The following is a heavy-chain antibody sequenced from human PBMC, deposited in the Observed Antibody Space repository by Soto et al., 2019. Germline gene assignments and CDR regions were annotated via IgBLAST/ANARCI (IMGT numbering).Heavy chain of an antibody. CDR2: IRSRTYNYVT. J-gene: IGHJ4*02. Sequence: EVQLVESGGALVQPGGSLKLSCAVSGLTFNGSAMHWVRQASGQGLEWVGRIRSRTYNYVTAYGESVKGRFTISRDDSKNMVYLQMNSLKIDDTAVYYCTAGRSVDYWGQGTLVTVSS. V-gene: IGHV3-73*02. CDR1: GLTFNGSA. D-gene: IGHD1-26*01. CDR3: TAGRSVDY.